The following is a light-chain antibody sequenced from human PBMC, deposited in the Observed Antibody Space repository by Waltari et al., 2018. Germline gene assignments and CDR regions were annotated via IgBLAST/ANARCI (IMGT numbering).Light chain of an antibody. CDR3: QERTNWPRLT. V-gene: IGKV3-11*01. CDR2: DAS. J-gene: IGKJ4*01. CDR1: QSVRTY. Sequence: EIVLTQSPATLSLSPGERATLSCRASQSVRTYLAWYQQKSGQAPRLLIYDASNRATGIPARFSGSGSGTDFTLTISSLEPEDYAVYYCQERTNWPRLTFGGGTKVEIK.